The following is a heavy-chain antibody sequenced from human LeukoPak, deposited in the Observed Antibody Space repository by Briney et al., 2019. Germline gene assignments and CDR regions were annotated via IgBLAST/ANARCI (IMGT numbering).Heavy chain of an antibody. CDR3: ARHRGSSSLFDY. J-gene: IGHJ4*02. CDR2: IYYSGST. V-gene: IGHV4-39*01. D-gene: IGHD6-6*01. CDR1: GGSISSSSYY. Sequence: PSETLSLTCTVSGGSISSSSYYWGWIRQPPGMGLEYIGSIYYSGSTYYNPSLKSRVTISVDTSKTQFSLRLSSVTGADTAVYYCARHRGSSSLFDYWGQGTLVTVSS.